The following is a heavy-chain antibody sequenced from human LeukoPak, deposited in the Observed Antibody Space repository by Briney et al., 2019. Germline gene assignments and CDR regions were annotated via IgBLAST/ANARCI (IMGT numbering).Heavy chain of an antibody. Sequence: GGSLRLSCAASGFTFSSYAMSWVRQAPGKGLEWVSAISGSGGSTYYADSVKGRFTISRDNAKNSLYLQMNSLRAEDTAVYYCARDPYSSGWPSYYYYGMDVWGQGTTVTVSS. J-gene: IGHJ6*02. CDR2: ISGSGGST. CDR1: GFTFSSYA. CDR3: ARDPYSSGWPSYYYYGMDV. V-gene: IGHV3-23*01. D-gene: IGHD6-19*01.